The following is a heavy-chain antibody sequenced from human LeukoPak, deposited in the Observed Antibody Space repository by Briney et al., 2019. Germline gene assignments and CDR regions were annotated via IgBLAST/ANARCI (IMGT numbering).Heavy chain of an antibody. CDR1: GFTFSGYG. D-gene: IGHD3-10*01. J-gene: IGHJ4*02. V-gene: IGHV3-30*18. CDR2: ISYDGSHK. CDR3: AKDRGFSYTSGSSELDY. Sequence: GGSLRLSCAASGFTFSGYGMHWVRLAPGKGREWVAAISYDGSHKYYADSVQGRFTISRDNSRNTVYLQMNSLRDEDTAIYYCAKDRGFSYTSGSSELDYWGQGTPVTVSS.